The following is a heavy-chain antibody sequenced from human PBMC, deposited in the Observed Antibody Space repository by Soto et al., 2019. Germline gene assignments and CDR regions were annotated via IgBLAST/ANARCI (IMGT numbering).Heavy chain of an antibody. CDR2: ISTNGGST. CDR1: GFTFSSYA. V-gene: IGHV3-64*01. CDR3: ARAGFWYGSGIYGYGIDV. Sequence: GGSLRLSCAASGFTFSSYAMHWVRQAPGKGLEYFSAISTNGGSTYYANSVKGRFTISRDNSKNTLYLQMGSLRVEDMAVYYCARAGFWYGSGIYGYGIDVWGQGTTVTVS. D-gene: IGHD3-10*01. J-gene: IGHJ6*02.